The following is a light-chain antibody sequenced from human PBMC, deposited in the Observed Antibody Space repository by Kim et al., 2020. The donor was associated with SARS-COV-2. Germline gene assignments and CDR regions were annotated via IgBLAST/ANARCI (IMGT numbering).Light chain of an antibody. J-gene: IGLJ1*01. CDR3: CSTSNTLDYV. V-gene: IGLV2-14*03. CDR1: SGDIGNSNS. Sequence: PGQSITSSCSGTSGDIGNSNSVSWYQQHSGEAPRLIIYDVRDRPSGVSARFSGSKSANMASLTISGLRSEDEADYYCCSTSNTLDYVFGSGTKVTVL. CDR2: DVR.